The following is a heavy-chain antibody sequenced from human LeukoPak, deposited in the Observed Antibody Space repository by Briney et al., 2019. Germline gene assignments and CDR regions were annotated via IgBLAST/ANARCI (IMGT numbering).Heavy chain of an antibody. Sequence: PGASLRLSCAASGFTFSSYAMSWVRQAPGKGLEWVSAISGSGGSTYYADSVRGRFTISRDNSKNTLYLQMNSLRAEDTAVYHCAKDMAYCGGDCYWFDYWGQGTLVTVSS. CDR1: GFTFSSYA. CDR3: AKDMAYCGGDCYWFDY. D-gene: IGHD2-21*02. CDR2: ISGSGGST. J-gene: IGHJ4*02. V-gene: IGHV3-23*01.